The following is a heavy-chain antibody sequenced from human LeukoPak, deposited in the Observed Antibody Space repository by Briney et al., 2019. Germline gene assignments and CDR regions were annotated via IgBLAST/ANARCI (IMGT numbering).Heavy chain of an antibody. J-gene: IGHJ3*02. CDR2: LYHRART. V-gene: IGHV4-38-2*02. CDR1: GYSINSGYY. Sequence: SETLSLTCTVSGYSINSGYYWGWSRQPPGKGLECTGRLYHRARTYSNPALKSRVTISVDTSKNQFSLKLSSVTAADTAVYYCARGAAFDIWGQGTMVTVSS. CDR3: ARGAAFDI.